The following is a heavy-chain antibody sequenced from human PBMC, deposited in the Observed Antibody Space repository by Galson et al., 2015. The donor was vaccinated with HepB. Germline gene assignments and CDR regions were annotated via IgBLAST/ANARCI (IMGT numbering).Heavy chain of an antibody. CDR1: GGTFSSYA. V-gene: IGHV1-69*13. D-gene: IGHD5-24*01. CDR3: ARDRMATTYYYYGMDV. J-gene: IGHJ6*02. CDR2: IIPIFGTA. Sequence: SVKVSCKASGGTFSSYAISWVRQAPGQGLEWMGGIIPIFGTANYAQKFQGRVTITADESTSTAYMELSSLRSEDTAVYYCARDRMATTYYYYGMDVWGQGTTVTVSS.